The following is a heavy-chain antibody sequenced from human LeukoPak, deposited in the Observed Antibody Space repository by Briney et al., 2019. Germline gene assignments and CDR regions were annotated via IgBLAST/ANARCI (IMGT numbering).Heavy chain of an antibody. V-gene: IGHV3-74*01. CDR3: ARDRSPIREYYYDSSGYSQGMDV. D-gene: IGHD3-22*01. CDR2: INSDGSST. Sequence: PGGSLRLSCAASGFTFSSYWMHWVRQAPGKGLVWVSRINSDGSSTSYADSVKGRFTTSRDNAKNTLYLQMNSLRAEDTAVYYCARDRSPIREYYYDSSGYSQGMDVWGQGTTVTVSS. CDR1: GFTFSSYW. J-gene: IGHJ6*02.